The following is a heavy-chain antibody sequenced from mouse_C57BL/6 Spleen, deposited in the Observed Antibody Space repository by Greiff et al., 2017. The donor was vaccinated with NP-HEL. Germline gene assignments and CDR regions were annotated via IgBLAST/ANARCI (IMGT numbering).Heavy chain of an antibody. CDR1: GFNIKDDY. J-gene: IGHJ4*01. V-gene: IGHV14-4*01. CDR2: IDPENGDT. Sequence: EVQLQQSGAELVRPGASVKLSCTASGFNIKDDYMPWVKQRPEQGLEWIGWIDPENGDTEYASKFQGKATITAVTSSNTAVLQLSSLTSEDTAVYYCTPLLYYAMDYGGKGTSVTVSS. CDR3: TPLLYYAMDY.